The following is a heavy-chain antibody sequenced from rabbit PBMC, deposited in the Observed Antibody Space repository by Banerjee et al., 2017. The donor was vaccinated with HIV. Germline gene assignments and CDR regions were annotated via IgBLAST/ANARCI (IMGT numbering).Heavy chain of an antibody. J-gene: IGHJ4*01. V-gene: IGHV1S45*01. D-gene: IGHD3-1*01. CDR3: AKDIGGYNL. CDR2: VFGGSDDIA. Sequence: QEQLEESGGDLVQPEGSLTLTCTASGFTFSSGYDMCWVRQAPGKGLGWIACVFGGSDDIAYYASWAKGRFTITKTSSTTVTLQMTSLTAADTATYFCAKDIGGYNLWGPGTLVTVS. CDR1: GFTFSSGYD.